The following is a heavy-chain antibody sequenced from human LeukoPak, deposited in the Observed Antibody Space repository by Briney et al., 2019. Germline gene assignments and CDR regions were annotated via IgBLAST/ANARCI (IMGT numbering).Heavy chain of an antibody. CDR1: GGSISSSYW. Sequence: PSETLSLTCAVSGGSISSSYWWTGVRQSPGKGLGWIGEIYHSGSTNYNPSLKSRITISVDKSKNQFSLKLSSVTAADTAVYYCARERSGSDIFARPFDIWGQGTMVTVSS. CDR2: IYHSGST. V-gene: IGHV4-4*02. D-gene: IGHD3-3*01. J-gene: IGHJ3*02. CDR3: ARERSGSDIFARPFDI.